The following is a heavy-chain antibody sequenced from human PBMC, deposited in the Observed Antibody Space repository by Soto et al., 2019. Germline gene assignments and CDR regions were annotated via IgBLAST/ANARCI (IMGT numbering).Heavy chain of an antibody. CDR1: GGSISSSSYY. J-gene: IGHJ4*02. CDR2: IYYSGST. CDR3: AKNLPRTGRFDY. V-gene: IGHV4-39*01. Sequence: SETLSLTCTVSGGSISSSSYYWGWIRQPPGKGLEWIGSIYYSGSTYYNPSLKSRVTISVDTSKNQFSLQMTSVTAADTAVYYCAKNLPRTGRFDYWGQGTLVTVSS.